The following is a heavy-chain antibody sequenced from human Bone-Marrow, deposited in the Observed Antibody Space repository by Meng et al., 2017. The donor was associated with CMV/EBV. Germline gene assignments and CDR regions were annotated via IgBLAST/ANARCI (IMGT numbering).Heavy chain of an antibody. D-gene: IGHD3-22*01. CDR2: IIPILGIA. J-gene: IGHJ4*02. Sequence: SVKVSCKASGYTFTSYYMHWVRQAPGQGLEWMGGIIPILGIANYAQKFQGRVTITADKSTSTAYMELSSLRSEDTAVYYCARLYYYDSSYYFDYWGQGTLVTVPS. CDR3: ARLYYYDSSYYFDY. V-gene: IGHV1-69*10. CDR1: GYTFTSYY.